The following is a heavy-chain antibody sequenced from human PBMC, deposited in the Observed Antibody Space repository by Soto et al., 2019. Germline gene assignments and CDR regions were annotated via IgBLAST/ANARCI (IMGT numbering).Heavy chain of an antibody. CDR2: IYYSGST. Sequence: TLSLTCNVSGGSISSGGYYWSWIRQHPGKGLEWIGYIYYSGSTYYNPSLKSRVTISVDTSKNQFSLKLSSVTAADTAVYYCARGYLREDFDYWGQGTLVTVSS. CDR3: ARGYLREDFDY. CDR1: GGSISSGGYY. V-gene: IGHV4-31*03. J-gene: IGHJ4*02. D-gene: IGHD1-26*01.